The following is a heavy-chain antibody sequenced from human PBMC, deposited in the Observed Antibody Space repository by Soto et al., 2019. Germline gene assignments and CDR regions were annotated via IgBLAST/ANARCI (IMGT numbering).Heavy chain of an antibody. Sequence: QVQLVQSGAEVKTPGASVKVSCRASGYSIRTHGISWVRQAPGQGLEWMGWISTYDDKTNFPQKFQGRITMTTDTSTSTAYMELRSLRSDDTAVYFCARDLGYCNSSGCFRNWFDPWGQGTLVTVSS. CDR1: GYSIRTHG. D-gene: IGHD2-15*01. V-gene: IGHV1-18*01. J-gene: IGHJ5*02. CDR3: ARDLGYCNSSGCFRNWFDP. CDR2: ISTYDDKT.